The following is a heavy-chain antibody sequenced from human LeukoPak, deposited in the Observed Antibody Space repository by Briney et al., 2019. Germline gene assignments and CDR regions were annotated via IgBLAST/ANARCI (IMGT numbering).Heavy chain of an antibody. CDR1: GFTFSRYA. D-gene: IGHD3-10*01. CDR2: ISDTGGTT. J-gene: IGHJ4*02. CDR3: AKGKTGDF. Sequence: GGSLSLSCAASGFTFSRYAMSWVRQAPGRGVEWVSAISDTGGTTYYADSVKGRFTISRDNSNTTLYLQMNSLRAEDTAVYYCAKGKTGDFWGQGTLVTVSS. V-gene: IGHV3-23*01.